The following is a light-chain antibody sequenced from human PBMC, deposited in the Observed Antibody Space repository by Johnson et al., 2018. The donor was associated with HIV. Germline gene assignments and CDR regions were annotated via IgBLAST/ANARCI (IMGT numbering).Light chain of an antibody. CDR3: GTWDESLSAAGNV. CDR1: SSNIGNNY. J-gene: IGLJ1*01. CDR2: ENN. Sequence: QSVLTQPPSVSAAPGQKVTISCSGSSSNIGNNYVSWYQQLPGTAPKLLIYENNKRPSGIPDRFSGSKSGTSATLGIAGLQTGDEADYYCGTWDESLSAAGNVFGTGTKVTVL. V-gene: IGLV1-51*02.